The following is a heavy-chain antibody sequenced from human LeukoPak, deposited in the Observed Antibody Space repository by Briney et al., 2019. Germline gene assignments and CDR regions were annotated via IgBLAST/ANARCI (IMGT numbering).Heavy chain of an antibody. V-gene: IGHV5-51*01. CDR2: IYPGDSDT. Sequence: HGESLKISCKGSGYSFTGYWIVWVRQMPGKGLEWVGIIYPGDSDTRYSPSFQGQVTISADKSISTAYLQWSSLQASDTAMYYCARALGSKYYYYYMDVWGKGTTVTVSS. D-gene: IGHD7-27*01. CDR3: ARALGSKYYYYYMDV. CDR1: GYSFTGYW. J-gene: IGHJ6*03.